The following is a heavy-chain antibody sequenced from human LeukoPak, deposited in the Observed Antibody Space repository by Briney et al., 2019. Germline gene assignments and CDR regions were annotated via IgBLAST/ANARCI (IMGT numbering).Heavy chain of an antibody. J-gene: IGHJ5*02. CDR3: AKGRALVGGTTRSYDS. Sequence: GGSLRLSCAASGSTFSSYWMHWVRHAPGKGLVWVSRINSDGSSTSYADSVKGRFTISRDNSKNTLYLQMNSLRVEDTAVYYCAKGRALVGGTTRSYDSWGQGTLVTVSS. V-gene: IGHV3-74*01. D-gene: IGHD1-26*01. CDR1: GSTFSSYW. CDR2: INSDGSST.